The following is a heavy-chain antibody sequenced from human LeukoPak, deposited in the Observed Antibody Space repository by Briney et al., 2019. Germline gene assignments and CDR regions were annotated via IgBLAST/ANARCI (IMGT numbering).Heavy chain of an antibody. CDR3: ARGNWFDP. Sequence: SVKVSCKTSGYTFTSYDINWVRQATGQGLEWMGWMNPNSGNTGYTRRFQGRVTMTRNTSISTAYMELSSLRSEDTAVYYCARGNWFDPWGQGTLVTISS. J-gene: IGHJ5*02. V-gene: IGHV1-8*01. CDR1: GYTFTSYD. CDR2: MNPNSGNT.